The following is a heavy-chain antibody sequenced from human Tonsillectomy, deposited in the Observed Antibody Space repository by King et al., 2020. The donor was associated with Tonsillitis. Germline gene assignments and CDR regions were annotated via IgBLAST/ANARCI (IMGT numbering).Heavy chain of an antibody. D-gene: IGHD2-2*01. CDR1: GYTFTSFG. CDR2: ISGYNGNT. J-gene: IGHJ3*02. Sequence: QLVQSGAEVKKPGASVKVSCTASGYTFTSFGFIWVRQAPGQGLEWMGWISGYNGNTHYAQKLQGRVTMTTDTSTSTAYMELRSLRSDDAAVYYCARVVNYAFDIWGQGTMVTVSS. V-gene: IGHV1-18*01. CDR3: ARVVNYAFDI.